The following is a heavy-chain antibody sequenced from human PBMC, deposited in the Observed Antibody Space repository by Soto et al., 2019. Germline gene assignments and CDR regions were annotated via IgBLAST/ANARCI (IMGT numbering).Heavy chain of an antibody. CDR1: ISSSNW. J-gene: IGHJ6*02. D-gene: IGHD6-19*01. Sequence: ISSSNWWSWVRQPPGKGLEWIGEIYHSGRTNYNPSLKSRVTISVDKSKNQFSLKLSSVTAADTAVYYCARGFGAVANMTENYYYYYGMDVWGQGTTVTVSS. CDR2: IYHSGRT. V-gene: IGHV4-4*02. CDR3: ARGFGAVANMTENYYYYYGMDV.